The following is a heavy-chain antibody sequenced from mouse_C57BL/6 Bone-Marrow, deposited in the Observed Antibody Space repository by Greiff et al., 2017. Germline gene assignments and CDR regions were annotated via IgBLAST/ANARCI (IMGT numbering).Heavy chain of an antibody. V-gene: IGHV3-6*01. CDR3: ARDPEYGSSSGFAY. D-gene: IGHD1-1*01. J-gene: IGHJ3*01. CDR2: ISYDGSN. CDR1: GYSITSGYY. Sequence: DVQLQESGPGLVKPSQSLSLTCSVTGYSITSGYYWNWIRQFPGNKLEWMGYISYDGSNNYNPSLKNRISITRDTSKNQFFLKLNSVTTEDTATYYCARDPEYGSSSGFAYWGQGTLVTVSA.